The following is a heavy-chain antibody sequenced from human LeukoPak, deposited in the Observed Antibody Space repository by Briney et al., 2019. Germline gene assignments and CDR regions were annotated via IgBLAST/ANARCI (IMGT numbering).Heavy chain of an antibody. J-gene: IGHJ3*02. CDR1: GGSISSSSYY. V-gene: IGHV4-39*07. CDR3: ASGPYYYDSSGYYSGSAFDI. D-gene: IGHD3-22*01. CDR2: IYYSGST. Sequence: SETLSLTCTVSGGSISSSSYYWGWIRQPPGKGLEWIGSIYYSGSTYYNPSLKSRVTISVDTSKNQFSLKLSSVTAADTAVYYCASGPYYYDSSGYYSGSAFDIWGQGTMVTVSS.